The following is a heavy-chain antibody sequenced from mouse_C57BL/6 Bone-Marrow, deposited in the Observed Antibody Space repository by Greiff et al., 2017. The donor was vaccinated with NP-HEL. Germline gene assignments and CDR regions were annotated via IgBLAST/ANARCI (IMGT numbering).Heavy chain of an antibody. CDR2: INPNNGGT. J-gene: IGHJ2*01. Sequence: EVQVVESGPELVKPGASVKIPCKASGYTFTDYNMDWVKQSHGKSLEWIGDINPNNGGTIYNQKFKGKATLTVDKSSSTAYMELRSLTSEDTAVYYCARFSLLYFDYWGQGTTLTVSS. V-gene: IGHV1-18*01. D-gene: IGHD1-1*01. CDR1: GYTFTDYN. CDR3: ARFSLLYFDY.